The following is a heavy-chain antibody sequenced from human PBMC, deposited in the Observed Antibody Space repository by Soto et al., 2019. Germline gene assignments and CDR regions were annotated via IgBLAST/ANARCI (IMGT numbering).Heavy chain of an antibody. Sequence: QVQLVQSGAEVKKPGSSVKVSCKASGGTFSSYTISWVRQAPGQGLEWMGRIIPILGIANYAQKFQGRVTISAGEARGRAGVGGRGGGSGGAGVYYCARGKGYSYGSGWYYFDYWGQGTLVTVSS. D-gene: IGHD5-18*01. J-gene: IGHJ4*02. CDR3: ARGKGYSYGSGWYYFDY. V-gene: IGHV1-69*02. CDR2: IIPILGIA. CDR1: GGTFSSYT.